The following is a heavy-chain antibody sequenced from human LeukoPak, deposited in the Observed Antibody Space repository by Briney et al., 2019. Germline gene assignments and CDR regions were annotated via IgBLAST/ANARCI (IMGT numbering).Heavy chain of an antibody. D-gene: IGHD1-26*01. CDR3: ARVGVGATYFDY. Sequence: SETLSLTCNVSGGSIISGGYYWTWIRQPPGKGLEWIGYIYHSESTYYNPSLKSRVTISVDKSRNQFSLKLSSVTAADTAVYYCARVGVGATYFDYWGQGTLVTVSS. V-gene: IGHV4-30-2*01. J-gene: IGHJ4*02. CDR2: IYHSEST. CDR1: GGSIISGGYY.